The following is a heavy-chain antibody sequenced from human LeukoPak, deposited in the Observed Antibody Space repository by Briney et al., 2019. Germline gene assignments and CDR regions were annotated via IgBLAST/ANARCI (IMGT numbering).Heavy chain of an antibody. J-gene: IGHJ6*03. CDR2: ITINGGTT. CDR3: AKSGLGDHGIFAGRGSPYYYYYLDV. D-gene: IGHD2-21*02. V-gene: IGHV3-43*01. Sequence: PRRSLRLSCTVSGFTFNDFIMEWVRQVPRKSLEWVALITINGGTTANASSVEGRFTNSRDNTQKSLFLEMNNLGTDDTALYYCAKSGLGDHGIFAGRGSPYYYYYLDVWGKGTTVIVS. CDR1: GFTFNDFI.